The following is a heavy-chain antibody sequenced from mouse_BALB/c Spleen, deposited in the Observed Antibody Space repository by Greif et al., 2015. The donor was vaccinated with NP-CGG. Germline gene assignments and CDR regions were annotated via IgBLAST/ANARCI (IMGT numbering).Heavy chain of an antibody. CDR1: GYTFTSYW. J-gene: IGHJ2*01. V-gene: IGHV1-7*01. CDR3: ARYYYGSSYYY. D-gene: IGHD1-1*01. Sequence: VQLQQSGAELAKPGASVKMSCKASGYTFTSYWMHWVKQRPGQGLEWIGYINPSTGYTEYNQKFKDKATLTADKSSSTAYMQLSSLTSEDSAVYYCARYYYGSSYYYWGQGTTLTVSS. CDR2: INPSTGYT.